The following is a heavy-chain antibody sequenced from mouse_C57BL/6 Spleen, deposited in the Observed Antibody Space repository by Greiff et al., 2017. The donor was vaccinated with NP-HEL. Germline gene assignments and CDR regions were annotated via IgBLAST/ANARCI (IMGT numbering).Heavy chain of an antibody. J-gene: IGHJ3*01. V-gene: IGHV3-6*01. Sequence: EVKLLESGPGLVKPSQSLSLTCSVTGYSITSGHYWNWIRQFPGNKLEWMGYISYDGSNNYNPSLKNRIPITRDTSKNQFFLKLNSVTTEDTATYYCASDRGTTAWFAYWGQGTLVTVSA. D-gene: IGHD1-1*01. CDR2: ISYDGSN. CDR1: GYSITSGHY. CDR3: ASDRGTTAWFAY.